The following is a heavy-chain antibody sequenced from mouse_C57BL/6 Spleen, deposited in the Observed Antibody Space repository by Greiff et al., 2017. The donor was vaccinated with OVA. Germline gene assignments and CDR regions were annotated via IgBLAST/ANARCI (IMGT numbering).Heavy chain of an antibody. V-gene: IGHV1-52*01. CDR2: IDPSDSET. Sequence: QVQLQQSGAELVRPGSSVKLSCKASGYTFTSYWMHWVKQRPIQGLEWIGNIDPSDSETHYNQKFKDKATLTVDKSSSTAYMQLSSLTSEDSAVYYCARSDRYYAMDYWGQGTSVTVSS. CDR1: GYTFTSYW. J-gene: IGHJ4*01. CDR3: ARSDRYYAMDY.